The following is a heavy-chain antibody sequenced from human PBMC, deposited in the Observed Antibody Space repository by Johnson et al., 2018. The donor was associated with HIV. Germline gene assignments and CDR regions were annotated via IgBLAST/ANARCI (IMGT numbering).Heavy chain of an antibody. CDR1: GFSFSRYA. Sequence: QVQLVESGGGVVQPGRSLRLSCEASGFSFSRYAMHWVRQAPGKGLEWVAVISYDGSNKYYADSVKGRFTISRDNSKNTLYLQMNSLRAEDTAVYYCARGRRIQLWLLADAFDIWGQGTMVTVSS. CDR2: ISYDGSNK. CDR3: ARGRRIQLWLLADAFDI. V-gene: IGHV3-30*04. D-gene: IGHD5-18*01. J-gene: IGHJ3*02.